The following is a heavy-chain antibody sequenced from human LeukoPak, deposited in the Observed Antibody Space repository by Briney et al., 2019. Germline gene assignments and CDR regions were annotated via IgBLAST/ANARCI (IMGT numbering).Heavy chain of an antibody. J-gene: IGHJ4*02. CDR3: AKPSSGYGSFDS. CDR2: ISSSSTNT. D-gene: IGHD6-19*01. Sequence: GSLILSCPASGFTFRSYAMSWVRQAPGKRLEWVSAISSSSTNTYYADSVKGRFTISRDNSKNTLYLQMNSLKAEDTAVYYCAKPSSGYGSFDSWGQGTLVTVSS. CDR1: GFTFRSYA. V-gene: IGHV3-23*01.